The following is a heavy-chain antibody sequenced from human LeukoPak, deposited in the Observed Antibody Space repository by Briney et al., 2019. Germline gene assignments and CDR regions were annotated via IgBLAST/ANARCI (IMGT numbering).Heavy chain of an antibody. D-gene: IGHD5-24*01. CDR2: ISSSSSSYI. J-gene: IGHJ4*02. CDR1: GFTFSSYS. V-gene: IGHV3-21*01. CDR3: AREGVATSPFDY. Sequence: PGGSLRLSCAASGFTFSSYSMNWVRQAPGKGLEWVSSISSSSSSYIYYADSVKGRFTISRDNAKNSLYLQMNSLRAEDTAVYYCAREGVATSPFDYWGQGTLVTVSS.